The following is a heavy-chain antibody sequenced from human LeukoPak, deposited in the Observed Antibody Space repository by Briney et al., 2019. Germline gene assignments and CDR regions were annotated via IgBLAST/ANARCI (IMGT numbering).Heavy chain of an antibody. CDR1: GFTVSSNY. D-gene: IGHD6-19*01. CDR2: IYSGGST. V-gene: IGHV3-66*01. CDR3: ARETLAVDRDAFDI. Sequence: PGGSLRLSCAASGFTVSSNYMSWVRQAPGKGLEWVSVIYSGGSTYYADSVKGRFTIPRDNSKNTLYLQMNSLRAEDTAVYYCARETLAVDRDAFDIWGQGTMVTVSS. J-gene: IGHJ3*02.